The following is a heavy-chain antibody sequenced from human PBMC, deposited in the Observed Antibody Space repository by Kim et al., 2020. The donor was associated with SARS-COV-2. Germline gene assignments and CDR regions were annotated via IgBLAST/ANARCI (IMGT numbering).Heavy chain of an antibody. CDR3: ARTRSCSGTSCYVDF. D-gene: IGHD2-2*01. Sequence: DSGRGRFTISRDNSKNTLFLQMSSLTADDTAVYYCARTRSCSGTSCYVDFWAQGTLVTVSS. J-gene: IGHJ4*02. V-gene: IGHV3-23*01.